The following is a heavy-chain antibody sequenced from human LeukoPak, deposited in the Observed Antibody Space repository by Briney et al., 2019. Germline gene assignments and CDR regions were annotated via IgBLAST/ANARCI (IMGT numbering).Heavy chain of an antibody. J-gene: IGHJ4*02. V-gene: IGHV4-39*01. Sequence: SETLSLTCTVSGRSLSSSSYYGGWIRQTPGKGLVVLVSIVYSGSIYYNPSRRSRVTISAHTHQNQFSLTLSSVAAADTAVYYCARRGGSGIRGDYYFDYWGRGTLVSVSS. CDR1: GRSLSSSSYY. CDR2: IVYSGSI. D-gene: IGHD3-10*01. CDR3: ARRGGSGIRGDYYFDY.